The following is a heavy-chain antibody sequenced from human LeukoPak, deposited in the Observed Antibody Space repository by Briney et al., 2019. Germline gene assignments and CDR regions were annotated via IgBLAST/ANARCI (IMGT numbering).Heavy chain of an antibody. CDR2: IIPILGIA. CDR1: GGTFSSFA. CDR3: ATIVPPAAPFDY. D-gene: IGHD2-2*01. Sequence: GASVKVSGMASGGTFSSFAISWVRQAPGQGLEWMGRIIPILGIANYAQKFQGRVTITADKSTSTAYMELSSLRSEDTAVYYCATIVPPAAPFDYWGQGTLVTVSS. J-gene: IGHJ4*02. V-gene: IGHV1-69*04.